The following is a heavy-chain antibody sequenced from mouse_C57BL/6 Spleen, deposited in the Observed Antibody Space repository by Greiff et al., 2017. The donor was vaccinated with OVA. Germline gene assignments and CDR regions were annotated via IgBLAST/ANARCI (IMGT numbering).Heavy chain of an antibody. D-gene: IGHD2-4*01. J-gene: IGHJ3*01. CDR3: ARNYDYDPAWFAY. CDR2: IYPGSGNT. V-gene: IGHV1-76*01. Sequence: VQLQESGAELVRPGASVKLSCKASGYTFTDYYINWVKQRPGQGLEWIARIYPGSGNTYYNEKFKGKATLTAEKSSSTAYMQLSSLTSEDSAVYFCARNYDYDPAWFAYWGQGTLVTVSA. CDR1: GYTFTDYY.